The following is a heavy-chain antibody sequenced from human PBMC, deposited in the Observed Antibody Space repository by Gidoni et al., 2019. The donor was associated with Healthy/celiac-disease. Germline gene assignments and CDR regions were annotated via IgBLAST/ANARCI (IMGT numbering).Heavy chain of an antibody. V-gene: IGHV5-10-1*03. CDR2: IVPSDSYP. Sequence: EVQLVQSGAEVKKPGESLRISCKGSGSSFTSYWISWVRQMPGKGLEWMGRIVPSDSYPNYSPSFQGHVTISADKSISTAYLQWSSLKASDTAMYYCARRDSSSSGGGYYYYYYMDVWGKGTTVTVSS. CDR1: GSSFTSYW. CDR3: ARRDSSSSGGGYYYYYYMDV. J-gene: IGHJ6*03. D-gene: IGHD6-6*01.